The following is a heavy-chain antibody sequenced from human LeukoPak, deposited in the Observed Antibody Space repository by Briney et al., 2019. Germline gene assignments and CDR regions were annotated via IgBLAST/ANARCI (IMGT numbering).Heavy chain of an antibody. CDR3: AKLSPGI. Sequence: SETLSLTCTVSGGSISSDYWSWMRQPPGKGLEWIGYISYSGVTNYNPSLKSRVTISTDMSESQFSLRLSSVTAADTAIYYCAKLSPGIWGQGTLVTVSS. D-gene: IGHD1-14*01. CDR1: GGSISSDY. V-gene: IGHV4-59*12. CDR2: ISYSGVT. J-gene: IGHJ4*02.